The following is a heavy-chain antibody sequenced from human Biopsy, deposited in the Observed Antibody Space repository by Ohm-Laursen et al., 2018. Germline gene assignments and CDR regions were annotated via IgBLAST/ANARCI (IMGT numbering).Heavy chain of an antibody. J-gene: IGHJ4*02. V-gene: IGHV3-74*01. D-gene: IGHD4-11*01. Sequence: SLRLSCTASGFTFSNYYMHWVRQAPGQGLLWVSRIKRDGTTTDYAESVKGRFTISRDNAKNTLYLQMNSLRAEDTAVYYCARGGFFAYSTFDYWGQGALVTVSS. CDR3: ARGGFFAYSTFDY. CDR1: GFTFSNYY. CDR2: IKRDGTTT.